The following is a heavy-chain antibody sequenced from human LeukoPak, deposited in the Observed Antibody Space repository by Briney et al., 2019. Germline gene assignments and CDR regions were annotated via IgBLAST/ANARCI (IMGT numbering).Heavy chain of an antibody. D-gene: IGHD3-9*01. CDR1: GGSFSGYY. CDR3: ARDGQHYDILTGPRFDP. J-gene: IGHJ5*02. Sequence: PSETLSLTCAVYGGSFSGYYWSWIRQPAGKGLEWIGRIYTSGSTNYNPSLKSRVTTSVDTSKNQFSLKLSSVTAADTAVYYCARDGQHYDILTGPRFDPWGQGTLVTVSS. V-gene: IGHV4-4*07. CDR2: IYTSGST.